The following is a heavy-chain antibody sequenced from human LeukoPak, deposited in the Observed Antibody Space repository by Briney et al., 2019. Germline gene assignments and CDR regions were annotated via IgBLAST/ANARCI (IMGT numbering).Heavy chain of an antibody. CDR2: IWFDGTNE. J-gene: IGHJ4*02. Sequence: GESLRLSCAASGFSFSSYGMHWVRQAPRKGLDWVALIWFDGTNEHYADSVKGRFTISRDNSKNTLYLQMNSLRADDTGIYYCAKDESLGYSSSGFDYWGQGTLVTVSS. V-gene: IGHV3-33*06. CDR1: GFSFSSYG. D-gene: IGHD6-6*01. CDR3: AKDESLGYSSSGFDY.